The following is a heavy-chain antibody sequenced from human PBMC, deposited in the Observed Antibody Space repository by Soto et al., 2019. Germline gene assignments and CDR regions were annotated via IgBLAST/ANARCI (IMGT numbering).Heavy chain of an antibody. D-gene: IGHD1-26*01. V-gene: IGHV1-69*13. CDR1: GGTFSSYA. Sequence: SVKVSCKASGGTFSSYAVSWVRQAPGQGLEWMGGLIPIFATSNYAQKFQGRVTITADESTNTAYMELRSLRSEDTAVCYCARVYAATFFYYFDYWGQGTLVTVSS. J-gene: IGHJ4*02. CDR3: ARVYAATFFYYFDY. CDR2: LIPIFATS.